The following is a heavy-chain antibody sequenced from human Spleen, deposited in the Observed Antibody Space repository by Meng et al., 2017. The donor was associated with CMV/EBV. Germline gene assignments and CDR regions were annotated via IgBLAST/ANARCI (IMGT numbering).Heavy chain of an antibody. J-gene: IGHJ4*02. CDR1: GYTFTSYY. Sequence: PCTASGYTFTSYYMHWVRQAPGQGLEWMGIINPSGGSTSYAQKFQGRVTMTRDTSTSTVYMELSSLRSEDTAVYYCARCRSQDYFDYWGQGTLVTVSS. CDR2: INPSGGST. D-gene: IGHD3-10*01. CDR3: ARCRSQDYFDY. V-gene: IGHV1-46*01.